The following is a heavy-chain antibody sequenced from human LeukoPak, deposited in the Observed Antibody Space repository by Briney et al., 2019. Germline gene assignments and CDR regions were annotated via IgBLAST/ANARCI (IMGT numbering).Heavy chain of an antibody. J-gene: IGHJ4*02. CDR2: IYYSGTT. V-gene: IGHV4-59*01. D-gene: IGHD6-13*01. CDR1: GGSISSYW. CDR3: ARGSIEAAGIFDY. Sequence: SETLSLTCIVSGGSISSYWWSWIRQPPGKGLDWSGYIYYSGTTNYNPSLKSRVTISVDTSKNQFSLKLSSVTAADTAVYYCARGSIEAAGIFDYWGQGTLVTVSS.